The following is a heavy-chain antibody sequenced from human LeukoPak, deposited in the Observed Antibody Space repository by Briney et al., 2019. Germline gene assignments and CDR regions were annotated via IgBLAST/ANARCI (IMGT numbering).Heavy chain of an antibody. CDR1: GVTFSSYS. CDR2: ISSSSRYI. Sequence: GGSLRLSCAASGVTFSSYSMNWVRQAPGKGLEWVSSISSSSRYIYYADSVKGRFTISRDNAKNSLYLQMNSLRAEDTALYYCAKDKSAMVRGVGDAFDIWGQGTMVTVSS. CDR3: AKDKSAMVRGVGDAFDI. V-gene: IGHV3-21*04. D-gene: IGHD3-10*01. J-gene: IGHJ3*02.